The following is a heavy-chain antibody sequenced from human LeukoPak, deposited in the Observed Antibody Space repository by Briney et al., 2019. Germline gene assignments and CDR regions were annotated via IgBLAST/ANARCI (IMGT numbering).Heavy chain of an antibody. V-gene: IGHV3-23*01. CDR1: GFTFSSYA. CDR2: ISGSGGSI. Sequence: GGSLRLSCAASGFTFSSYAMSWVRQAPGKGLEWVSAISGSGGSIYYADSVKGRFTISRDNSKNTLYLQVNSLRAEDTAVYYCAKGTNWNYYFDYWGQGTLVTVSS. CDR3: AKGTNWNYYFDY. D-gene: IGHD1-7*01. J-gene: IGHJ4*02.